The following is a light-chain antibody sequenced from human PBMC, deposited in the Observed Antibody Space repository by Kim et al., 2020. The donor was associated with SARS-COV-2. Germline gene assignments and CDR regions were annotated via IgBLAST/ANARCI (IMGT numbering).Light chain of an antibody. CDR1: SRTIARTF. CDR2: EDN. J-gene: IGLJ2*01. V-gene: IGLV6-57*03. CDR3: QSYDSSTGDVV. Sequence: VIITYPRTSRTIARTFVEWYRQRPGSAPTTVIYEDNQRPSGVPDRFSGSIDSSSNSASLTISGLKTEDEADYYCQSYDSSTGDVVFGGGTQLTVL.